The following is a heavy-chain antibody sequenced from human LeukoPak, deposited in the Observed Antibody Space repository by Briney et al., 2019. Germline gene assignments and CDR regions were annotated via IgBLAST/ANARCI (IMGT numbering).Heavy chain of an antibody. V-gene: IGHV3-23*01. CDR1: GFTSSSYA. D-gene: IGHD6-13*01. CDR2: VSGSGDEM. J-gene: IGHJ4*02. CDR3: AKAAAAPGFDF. Sequence: GGSLRLSCAASGFTSSSYALNWVRQAPGKGLEWVATVSGSGDEMYHADSVKGRFTISRDNSKNTIYLQMNSLRAEDTALYYCAKAAAAPGFDFWGQGTLVTVSS.